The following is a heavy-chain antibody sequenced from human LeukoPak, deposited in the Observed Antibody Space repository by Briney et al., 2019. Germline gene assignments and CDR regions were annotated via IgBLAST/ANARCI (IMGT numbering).Heavy chain of an antibody. CDR1: GGSFSGYY. CDR2: INHSGST. J-gene: IGHJ6*03. CDR3: ARGRSSGYPYYYYYMDV. D-gene: IGHD3-22*01. V-gene: IGHV4-34*01. Sequence: SETLSLTCAVYGGSFSGYYWSWIRQPAGKGLEWIGEINHSGSTNYNPSLESRVTTSVDTSKNQFSLKVSSVTAADTAVYYCARGRSSGYPYYYYYMDVWGKGTTVTV.